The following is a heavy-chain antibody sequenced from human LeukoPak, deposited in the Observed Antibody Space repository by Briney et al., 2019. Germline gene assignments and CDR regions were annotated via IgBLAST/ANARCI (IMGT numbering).Heavy chain of an antibody. Sequence: PSETLSLTCAVSGGSISSSSYYWGWIRQPPGKGLEWIGSIYYSGSTYYNPSLKSRVTISVDTSKNQFSLKLSSVTAADTAVYYCARRDTAMGTDYFDYWGQGTLVTVSS. V-gene: IGHV4-39*01. CDR1: GGSISSSSYY. CDR3: ARRDTAMGTDYFDY. D-gene: IGHD5-18*01. CDR2: IYYSGST. J-gene: IGHJ4*02.